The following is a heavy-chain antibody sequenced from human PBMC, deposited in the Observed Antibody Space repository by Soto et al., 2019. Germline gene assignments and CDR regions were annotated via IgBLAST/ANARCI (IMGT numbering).Heavy chain of an antibody. D-gene: IGHD1-26*01. Sequence: QVQLQESGPGLVKPSETLSLTCTVSGGSISSFHWSWIRQPPGKGLEWIGYVYYTGSTNYNPSFKSRVTISVDTSKNQFSLKLTSVTAADTAVYYCVRWVGYFDFWGQGTLVTVSS. CDR3: VRWVGYFDF. CDR1: GGSISSFH. CDR2: VYYTGST. V-gene: IGHV4-59*03. J-gene: IGHJ4*02.